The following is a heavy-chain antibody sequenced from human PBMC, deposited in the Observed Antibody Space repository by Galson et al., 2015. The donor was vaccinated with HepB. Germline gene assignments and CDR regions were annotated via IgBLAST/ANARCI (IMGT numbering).Heavy chain of an antibody. CDR2: INAGNGNT. Sequence: SVKVSCKASGYTFTSYAMHWVRQAPGQRLEWMGWINAGNGNTKYSQKFQGRVTITRDTSASTAYMELSSLRSEDTAVYYCARTGLGYCSSTSCYPPNWYFDLWGRGTLVTVSS. D-gene: IGHD2-2*01. V-gene: IGHV1-3*01. J-gene: IGHJ2*01. CDR3: ARTGLGYCSSTSCYPPNWYFDL. CDR1: GYTFTSYA.